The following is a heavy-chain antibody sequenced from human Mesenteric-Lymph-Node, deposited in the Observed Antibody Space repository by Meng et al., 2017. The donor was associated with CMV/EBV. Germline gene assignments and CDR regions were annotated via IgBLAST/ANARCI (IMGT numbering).Heavy chain of an antibody. J-gene: IGHJ4*02. Sequence: GESLKISCAASGFTFSSYTMSWVRQAPGKGLEWVSAISGSGGSTYYADSVKGRFTISRDNSKNTLYLQMNSLRAEDTAVYYCARPQLGRAYYFDYWGQGTLVTVSS. CDR1: GFTFSSYT. D-gene: IGHD7-27*01. CDR3: ARPQLGRAYYFDY. CDR2: ISGSGGST. V-gene: IGHV3-23*01.